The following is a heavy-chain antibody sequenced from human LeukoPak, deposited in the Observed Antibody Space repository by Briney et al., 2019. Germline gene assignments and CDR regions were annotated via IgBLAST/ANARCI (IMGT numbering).Heavy chain of an antibody. J-gene: IGHJ4*02. CDR3: AKDAASSRGYYFDY. V-gene: IGHV3-30*02. Sequence: GGSLRLSCAASGFTFSSYGMHWVRQAPGKGLEWVAFIRYDGSNKYYADSVKGRFTISRDNSKNTLYLQMNSLRAEDTAVYYCAKDAASSRGYYFDYWGQGTLVTVSS. D-gene: IGHD6-25*01. CDR2: IRYDGSNK. CDR1: GFTFSSYG.